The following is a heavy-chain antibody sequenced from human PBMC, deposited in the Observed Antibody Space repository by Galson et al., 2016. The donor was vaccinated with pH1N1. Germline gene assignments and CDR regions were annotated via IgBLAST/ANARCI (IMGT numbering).Heavy chain of an antibody. CDR3: ARAIGSRSAY. J-gene: IGHJ4*02. V-gene: IGHV3-7*01. CDR2: IKEDGSET. D-gene: IGHD3-16*02. Sequence: SLRLSCAASGFTFSNYWMHWVRQVPGRGLEWVANIKEDGSETYYVDSVRGRFTISRDNAKNSLYLQMNSLRDEDTALYYCARAIGSRSAYGGQGTLVTVSS. CDR1: GFTFSNYW.